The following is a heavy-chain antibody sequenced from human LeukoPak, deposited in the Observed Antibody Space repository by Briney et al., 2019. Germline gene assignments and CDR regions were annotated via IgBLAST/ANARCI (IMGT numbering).Heavy chain of an antibody. D-gene: IGHD4-17*01. CDR3: ARAFNGDDSYSYYYYYMDV. V-gene: IGHV4-34*01. CDR1: GGSFSAYY. J-gene: IGHJ6*03. Sequence: SETLSLTCAVYGGSFSAYYWRCIRQPPGKGLEWIGEINHSGSTSYNPSLKSRLTISADTSMNQFSLKLSSVTAADTAVYYCARAFNGDDSYSYYYYYMDVWGKGTTVSVSS. CDR2: INHSGST.